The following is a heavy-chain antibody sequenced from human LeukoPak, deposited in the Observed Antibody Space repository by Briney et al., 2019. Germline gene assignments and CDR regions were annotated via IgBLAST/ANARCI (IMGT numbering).Heavy chain of an antibody. Sequence: GRSLRLSCAASGFTFSNYGMHWVRQAPGKGLEWVAVIYYDGSNRYYADSVEGRFTISRDNSKNTLYLQMNSLRAEDTAVYYCAKNVGGVVWDYFDYWGQGTLVTVSS. CDR3: AKNVGGVVWDYFDY. CDR2: IYYDGSNR. CDR1: GFTFSNYG. D-gene: IGHD2-8*02. V-gene: IGHV3-30*18. J-gene: IGHJ4*02.